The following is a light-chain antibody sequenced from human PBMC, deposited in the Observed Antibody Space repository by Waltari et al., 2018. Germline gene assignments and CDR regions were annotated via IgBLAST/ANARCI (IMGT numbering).Light chain of an antibody. J-gene: IGKJ2*01. CDR2: KSS. CDR3: QQYATYHT. V-gene: IGKV1-5*03. CDR1: QDIGPY. Sequence: DIQMTQSPSTLSASVGDRVTITCRASQDIGPYLAWYQQKPGKAPNLLIYKSSILESGVPSRFSGSGSGTEFTLTITSLQPDDFATYYCQQYATYHTFGQETKLEI.